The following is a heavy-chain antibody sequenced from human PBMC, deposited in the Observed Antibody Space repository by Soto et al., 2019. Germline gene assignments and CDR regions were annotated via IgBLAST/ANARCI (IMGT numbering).Heavy chain of an antibody. D-gene: IGHD4-17*01. Sequence: EVQLLESGGGLVQPGGSLRLSCAASGFTFSIFAMSWVRQAPGKGLEWVSTISGRGGNTYYADSVKGRFTISRDNSKNTLNLQMNGLRGEDTAVYYCAIDRGTGDYGVNAVDIWGQGTMVTVSS. CDR2: ISGRGGNT. V-gene: IGHV3-23*01. CDR1: GFTFSIFA. CDR3: AIDRGTGDYGVNAVDI. J-gene: IGHJ3*02.